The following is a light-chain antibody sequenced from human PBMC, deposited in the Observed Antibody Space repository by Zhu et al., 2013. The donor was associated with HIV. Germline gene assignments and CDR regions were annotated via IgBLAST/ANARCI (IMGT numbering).Light chain of an antibody. CDR1: SSDVGSYNL. J-gene: IGLJ2*01. V-gene: IGLV2-14*02. Sequence: QSALTQPASVSGSPGQSITISCTGTSSDVGSYNLVSWYQQHPGKAPKLMIYEVSNRPSGVSNRFSGSKSGNTASLTISGLQAEDEANYFCSSYTSSSTLAVVFGGGTKLTVL. CDR2: EVS. CDR3: SSYTSSSTLAVV.